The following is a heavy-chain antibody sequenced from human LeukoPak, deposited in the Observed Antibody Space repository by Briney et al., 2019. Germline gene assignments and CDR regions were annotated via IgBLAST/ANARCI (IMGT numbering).Heavy chain of an antibody. J-gene: IGHJ6*02. CDR1: GFTFSSYW. CDR3: ARDQGFSSSYHYYYGMDV. CDR2: IKQDGSEK. D-gene: IGHD6-13*01. Sequence: PGGSLRLSCAASGFTFSSYWMSWVRQAPGKGLEWVSNIKQDGSEKYYADSVKGRFTISRDNAKNSLYLQMNSLRAEDTAVYYCARDQGFSSSYHYYYGMDVWGQGTTVTVSS. V-gene: IGHV3-7*01.